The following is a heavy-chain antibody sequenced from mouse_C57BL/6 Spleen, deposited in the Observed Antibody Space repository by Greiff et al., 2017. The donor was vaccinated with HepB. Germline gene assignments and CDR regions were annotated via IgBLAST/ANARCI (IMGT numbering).Heavy chain of an antibody. CDR3: ARRAYDYDEAWFAY. D-gene: IGHD2-4*01. CDR1: GYSITSGYY. J-gene: IGHJ3*01. V-gene: IGHV3-6*01. CDR2: ISYDGSN. Sequence: ESGPGLVKPSQSLSLTCSVTGYSITSGYYWNWIRQSPGNKLEWMGYISYDGSNNYNPSLKNRISITRDTSKNQFFLKLNSVTTEDTATYYCARRAYDYDEAWFAYWGQGTLVTVSA.